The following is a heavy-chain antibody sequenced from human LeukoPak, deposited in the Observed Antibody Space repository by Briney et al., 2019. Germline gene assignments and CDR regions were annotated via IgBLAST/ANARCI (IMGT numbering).Heavy chain of an antibody. CDR2: LNPNSGGT. D-gene: IGHD2-15*01. V-gene: IGHV1-2*04. Sequence: ASVKVSCKASGYTFTGYYMHGVRQAPGQGREWMGWLNPNSGGTNYAQKFQGWVTMTRDTSNSTTYIELSRLRSEDTAVYYCARDVGVVAADAFDIWGQGTMVTVSS. CDR1: GYTFTGYY. J-gene: IGHJ3*02. CDR3: ARDVGVVAADAFDI.